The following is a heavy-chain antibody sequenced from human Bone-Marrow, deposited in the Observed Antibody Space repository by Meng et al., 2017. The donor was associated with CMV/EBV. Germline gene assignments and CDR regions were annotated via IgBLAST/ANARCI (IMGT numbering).Heavy chain of an antibody. CDR1: GYTFLGYY. D-gene: IGHD1-26*01. Sequence: ASVKVSCKASGYTFLGYYIHWVRQAPGQGLEWVGCINPDTGDTNSAQNFQGRVTITRDTSSSTSYMQLSRLTSDDTAMYYCARMVGATYYFDYWGQGTLVTVSS. CDR3: ARMVGATYYFDY. CDR2: INPDTGDT. J-gene: IGHJ4*02. V-gene: IGHV1-2*02.